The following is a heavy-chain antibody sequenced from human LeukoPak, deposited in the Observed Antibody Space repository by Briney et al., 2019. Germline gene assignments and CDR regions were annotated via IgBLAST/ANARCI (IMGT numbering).Heavy chain of an antibody. Sequence: PGGSLRLSCAASGFAFSSYAMSWVRQTPGKGLEWVSAISGGGGSTYYADSAKGRFTISRDNSKNTLYLQMNSLRAEDTAVYYCAKDKRGGPYGVDYWGQGTLVTVSS. CDR1: GFAFSSYA. CDR2: ISGGGGST. CDR3: AKDKRGGPYGVDY. V-gene: IGHV3-23*01. J-gene: IGHJ4*02. D-gene: IGHD2-8*01.